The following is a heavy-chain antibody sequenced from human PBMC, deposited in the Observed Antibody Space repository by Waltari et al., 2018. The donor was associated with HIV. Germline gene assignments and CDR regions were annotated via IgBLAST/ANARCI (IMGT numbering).Heavy chain of an antibody. V-gene: IGHV1-18*01. D-gene: IGHD1-26*01. CDR3: ARDLYSGSQGAFEY. Sequence: QVHLVPFGVEVTNPGVTVPVSCTAYGDALPCSGIIWVRQAPGQGLEWMGWISVYHGNTNYAQKYQGRVTMTTDTSTNTAYMELRSLRSDDTAVYYCARDLYSGSQGAFEYWGQGTLVTVSS. CDR1: GDALPCSG. CDR2: ISVYHGNT. J-gene: IGHJ4*02.